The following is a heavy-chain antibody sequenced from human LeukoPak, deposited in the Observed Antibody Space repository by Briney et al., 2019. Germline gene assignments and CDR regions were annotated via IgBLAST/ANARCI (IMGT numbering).Heavy chain of an antibody. J-gene: IGHJ6*04. CDR2: INPNSGGA. CDR1: GYTFTGYY. Sequence: ASVKVSCKASGYTFTGYYMHWVRQAPGQGLEWMGRINPNSGGANYAQKFQGRVTMTRATSISTAYMELSRLRSDDTAVYYCARDFCGGDCYSRSTYMDVWGKGTTVTVSP. CDR3: ARDFCGGDCYSRSTYMDV. V-gene: IGHV1-2*06. D-gene: IGHD2-21*02.